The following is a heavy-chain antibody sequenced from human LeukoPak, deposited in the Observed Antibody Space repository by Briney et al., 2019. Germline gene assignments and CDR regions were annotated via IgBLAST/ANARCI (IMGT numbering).Heavy chain of an antibody. CDR2: IIPIPGIA. D-gene: IGHD6-19*01. J-gene: IGHJ4*02. Sequence: SVKVSCKASGGTFSSYAISWVRQAPGQGLEWMGRIIPIPGIANYAQKFQGRITITADKTTNTGFMDLSSLTYDDTAVYYCATEAAVAVRVGDYWGQGTLVTVSS. CDR1: GGTFSSYA. CDR3: ATEAAVAVRVGDY. V-gene: IGHV1-69*04.